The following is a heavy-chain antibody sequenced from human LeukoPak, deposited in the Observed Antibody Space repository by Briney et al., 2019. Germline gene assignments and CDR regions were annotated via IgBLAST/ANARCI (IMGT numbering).Heavy chain of an antibody. V-gene: IGHV4-38-2*02. J-gene: IGHJ6*03. Sequence: PSETLSLTCTVSGYSISSGYYWGWIRQPPGKGLEWIGSIYHSGSTYYNPSLKSRVTISVDTSKNQFSLKLSSVTAADTAVYYCASNMFGDQAAVYYYYYMDVWGKGTTVTVSS. CDR2: IYHSGST. CDR1: GYSISSGYY. CDR3: ASNMFGDQAAVYYYYYMDV. D-gene: IGHD3-10*02.